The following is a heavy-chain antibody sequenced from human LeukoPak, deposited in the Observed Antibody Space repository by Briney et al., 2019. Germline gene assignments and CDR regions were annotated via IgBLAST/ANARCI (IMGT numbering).Heavy chain of an antibody. J-gene: IGHJ6*02. CDR1: GYTFTSYG. CDR2: ISAYNGNT. V-gene: IGHV1-18*01. CDR3: ARVGYCTNGVCYTNYYYYGMDV. Sequence: ASVKVSCKASGYTFTSYGISWVRQAPGQGLEWMGWISAYNGNTNYAQKLQGRVTMTTDTSTSTAYMELRSLRSGDTAVYYCARVGYCTNGVCYTNYYYYGMDVWGQETTVTVSS. D-gene: IGHD2-8*01.